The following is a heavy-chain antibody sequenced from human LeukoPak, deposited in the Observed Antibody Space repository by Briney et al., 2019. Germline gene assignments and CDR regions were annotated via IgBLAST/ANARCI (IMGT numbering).Heavy chain of an antibody. D-gene: IGHD3-10*01. J-gene: IGHJ4*02. CDR3: ARDSGHYHGSVLDY. CDR1: GYTFTSYG. V-gene: IGHV1-18*01. CDR2: ISAYNGNT. Sequence: GASVKVSCKASGYTFTSYGISWARQAPGQGLEWMGWISAYNGNTNYAQKLQGRVTMTTDTSTSTAYMELRSLRSDDTAVYYCARDSGHYHGSVLDYWGQGTLVTVSS.